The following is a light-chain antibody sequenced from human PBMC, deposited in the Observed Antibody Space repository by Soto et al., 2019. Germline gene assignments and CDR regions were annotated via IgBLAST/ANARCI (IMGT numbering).Light chain of an antibody. CDR3: QQYGSSPA. J-gene: IGKJ4*01. CDR1: QSVSSSY. CDR2: GAS. Sequence: EIVLTQSPGTLPLSPGERATLSCRASQSVSSSYLARYHQKPGQAPRLLIYGASSRATGIPDRFSGSGSGTDFTLTISRLEPEDLAVYYCQQYGSSPAFGGGTKVEIK. V-gene: IGKV3-20*01.